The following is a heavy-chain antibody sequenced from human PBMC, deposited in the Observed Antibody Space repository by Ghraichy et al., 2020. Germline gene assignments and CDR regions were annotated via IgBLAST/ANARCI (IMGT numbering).Heavy chain of an antibody. CDR1: GGSISSSSYY. CDR2: IYYSGST. CDR3: ARRREGYCSSTSCYRFDAFDI. V-gene: IGHV4-39*01. J-gene: IGHJ3*02. Sequence: SETLSLTCTVSGGSISSSSYYWGWIRQPPGKGLEWIGSIYYSGSTYYNPSLKSRVTISVDTSKNQFSLKLSSVTAADTAVYYCARRREGYCSSTSCYRFDAFDIWGQGTMVTVSS. D-gene: IGHD2-2*01.